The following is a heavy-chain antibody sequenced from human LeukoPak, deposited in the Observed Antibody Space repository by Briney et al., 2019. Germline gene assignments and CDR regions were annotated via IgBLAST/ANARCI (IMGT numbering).Heavy chain of an antibody. CDR1: GGSVSSGSCY. Sequence: PSETLSLTCTVSGGSVSSGSCYWSWIRQPPGKGLEWIGCIYYSGSTNYNPSLKSRVTISVDTSKNQFSLKLSSVTAADTAVYYCARETTYYYGSGLDAFDIWGQGTMVTVSS. J-gene: IGHJ3*02. CDR2: IYYSGST. CDR3: ARETTYYYGSGLDAFDI. D-gene: IGHD3-10*01. V-gene: IGHV4-61*01.